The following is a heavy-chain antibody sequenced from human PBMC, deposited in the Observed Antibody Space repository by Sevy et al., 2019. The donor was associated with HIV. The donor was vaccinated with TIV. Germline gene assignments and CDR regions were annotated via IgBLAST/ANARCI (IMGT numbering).Heavy chain of an antibody. Sequence: GGSLRLSCAASGFTFNTYGMHWVRQAPGSGLEWVAVISYSGFSQFYTDSVKGRFTISRDNSRSTQYLQMNSLRVEDTAVYYCARDFTGFYGMDVSGQGTSVTVSS. CDR1: GFTFNTYG. CDR3: ARDFTGFYGMDV. V-gene: IGHV3-30*03. CDR2: ISYSGFSQ. J-gene: IGHJ6*02. D-gene: IGHD3-9*01.